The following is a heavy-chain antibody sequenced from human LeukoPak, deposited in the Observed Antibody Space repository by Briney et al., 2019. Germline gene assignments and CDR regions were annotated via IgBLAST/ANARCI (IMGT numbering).Heavy chain of an antibody. D-gene: IGHD3-16*01. J-gene: IGHJ4*02. V-gene: IGHV3-21*04. CDR3: AMLGGGNKNWYAFDY. CDR1: GFTFSSYS. CDR2: ISSSSSYI. Sequence: PGGSLRLSCAAPGFTFSSYSMNWVRQAPGKGLEWVSSISSSSSYIYYADSVKGRFAISRDNSKNTLNLQMDSLRVEDAALYYCAMLGGGNKNWYAFDYWGQGTLVTVAS.